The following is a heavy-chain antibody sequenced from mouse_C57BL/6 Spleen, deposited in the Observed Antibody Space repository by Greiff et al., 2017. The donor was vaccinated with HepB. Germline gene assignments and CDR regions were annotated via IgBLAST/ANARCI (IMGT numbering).Heavy chain of an antibody. CDR1: GFTFSSYA. D-gene: IGHD4-1*01. CDR3: ARRELGVFAY. Sequence: EVRLVGSGGGLVKPGGSLKLSCAASGFTFSSYARSWVRQTPEKRLEWVATISDGGSYTYYPDNVKGRFTISRDNAKNNLYLQMSHLKSEDTAMYYCARRELGVFAYWGQGTLVTVSA. V-gene: IGHV5-4*03. J-gene: IGHJ3*01. CDR2: ISDGGSYT.